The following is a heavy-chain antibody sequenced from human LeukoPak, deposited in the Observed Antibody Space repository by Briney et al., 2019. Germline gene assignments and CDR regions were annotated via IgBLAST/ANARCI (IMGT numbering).Heavy chain of an antibody. V-gene: IGHV3-21*05. Sequence: AGSLRLSCAASGFTFSTYSMNWVRQAPGKGLEGVSYISSRGDIYSADSVKGRFTISRDNTKNSLYLQMNSLRVEDTAVYYCASVGGWYGGGNFDYWGQGTLVTVSS. J-gene: IGHJ4*02. D-gene: IGHD6-19*01. CDR3: ASVGGWYGGGNFDY. CDR1: GFTFSTYS. CDR2: ISSRGDI.